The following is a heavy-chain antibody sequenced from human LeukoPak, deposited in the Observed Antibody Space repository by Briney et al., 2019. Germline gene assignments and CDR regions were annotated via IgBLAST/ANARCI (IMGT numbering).Heavy chain of an antibody. D-gene: IGHD1-20*01. J-gene: IGHJ4*02. Sequence: ASVKVSCKASGYTFTSYYMHWVRQAPGQGLEWMGIINPSGGSTSYAQKFQGRVTMTRDTSTSTAYMELRSLRSDDTAVYYCARGRNYNWNDGINFDYWGQGTLVTVSS. V-gene: IGHV1-46*01. CDR1: GYTFTSYY. CDR2: INPSGGST. CDR3: ARGRNYNWNDGINFDY.